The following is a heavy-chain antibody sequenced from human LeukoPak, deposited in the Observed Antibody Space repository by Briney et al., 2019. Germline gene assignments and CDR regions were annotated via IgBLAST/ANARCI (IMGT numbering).Heavy chain of an antibody. V-gene: IGHV3-23*01. D-gene: IGHD3-22*01. J-gene: IGHJ4*01. CDR1: GFTFSTYA. Sequence: GGSLRLSCVASGFTFSTYAMSWVRRAPGKGLEWVSGISGSTGTTYYADSVKGRFTISRDNSKNTLYLQMISLRAEDTAVYFCAKAYASVGYYYNFDYWGQGTLVTVSS. CDR3: AKAYASVGYYYNFDY. CDR2: ISGSTGTT.